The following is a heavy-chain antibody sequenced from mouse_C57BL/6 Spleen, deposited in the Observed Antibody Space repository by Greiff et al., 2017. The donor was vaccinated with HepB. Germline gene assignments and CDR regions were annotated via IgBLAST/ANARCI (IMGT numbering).Heavy chain of an antibody. J-gene: IGHJ2*01. CDR2: ISSGGDYI. CDR3: TRAPNDYAYYFDY. Sequence: EVQVVESGEGLVKPGGSLKLSCAASGFTFSSYAMSWVRQTPEKRLEWVAYISSGGDYIYYADTVKGRFTISRDNARNTLYLQMSSLKSEDTAMYYCTRAPNDYAYYFDYWGQGTTLTVSS. D-gene: IGHD2-4*01. V-gene: IGHV5-9-1*02. CDR1: GFTFSSYA.